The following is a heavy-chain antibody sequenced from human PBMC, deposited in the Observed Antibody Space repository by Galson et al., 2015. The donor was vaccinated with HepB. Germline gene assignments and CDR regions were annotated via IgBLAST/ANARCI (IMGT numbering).Heavy chain of an antibody. CDR1: GASISSGSNY. CDR3: ARDNGGSYYIWFDP. Sequence: TLSLTCNVSGASISSGSNYWSWIRQPAGKGLEWIGRIYNSGSTNYNPSLKSRVTMSVDTSKHQFSLKLSSVTAADTAVYYCARDNGGSYYIWFDPWGQGTLVTVSS. D-gene: IGHD3-10*01. J-gene: IGHJ5*02. V-gene: IGHV4-61*02. CDR2: IYNSGST.